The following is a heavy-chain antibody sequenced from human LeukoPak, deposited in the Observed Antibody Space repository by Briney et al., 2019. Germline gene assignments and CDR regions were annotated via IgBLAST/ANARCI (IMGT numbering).Heavy chain of an antibody. CDR2: INHSGST. CDR3: ARGSGSYYFDY. Sequence: PSETLSLTCAVYGGSFSGYYWSWIRQPPGKGLEWIGEINHSGSTNYNPSLKSRVTISVDTSKNQFSLKLSSVTAADTAVYYCARGSGSYYFDYWGQGTLVTVSP. J-gene: IGHJ4*02. CDR1: GGSFSGYY. D-gene: IGHD3-10*01. V-gene: IGHV4-34*01.